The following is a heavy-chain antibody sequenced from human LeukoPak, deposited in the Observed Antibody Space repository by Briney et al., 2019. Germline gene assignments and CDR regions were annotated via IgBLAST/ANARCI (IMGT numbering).Heavy chain of an antibody. J-gene: IGHJ4*02. CDR2: IYYSGST. Sequence: SETLSLTCTVSGGSISSSSYYWGWIRQPPGKGLEWIGSIYYSGSTYYNPSLKSRVTISVDTSKNQFSLKLSSVTAADTAVYYCARVANCTNGVCYTRGGNYFDYWGQGTLVTVSS. CDR3: ARVANCTNGVCYTRGGNYFDY. CDR1: GGSISSSSYY. D-gene: IGHD2-8*01. V-gene: IGHV4-39*07.